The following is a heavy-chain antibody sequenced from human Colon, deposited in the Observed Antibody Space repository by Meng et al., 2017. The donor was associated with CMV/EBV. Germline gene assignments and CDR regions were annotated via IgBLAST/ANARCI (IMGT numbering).Heavy chain of an antibody. CDR3: AHRMGRIAARVFDY. D-gene: IGHD6-6*01. CDR2: IYWDDDK. J-gene: IGHJ4*02. V-gene: IGHV2-5*02. Sequence: SQEPGARLVHPPQPLPLTGTFSGFSLSTSGVGVGWIRQPPGKALEWLALIYWDDDKRYSPSLKSRLTITKDTSKNQVVLTMTNMDPVDTATYYCAHRMGRIAARVFDYWGQGTLVTVSS. CDR1: GFSLSTSGVG.